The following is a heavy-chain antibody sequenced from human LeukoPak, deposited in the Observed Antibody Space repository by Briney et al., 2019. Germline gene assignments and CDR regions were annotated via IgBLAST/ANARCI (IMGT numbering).Heavy chain of an antibody. Sequence: GGSLRLSCAASGFTFSNEMNWVRQAPGKPLAWVSYISSSGSTICYADSVKGRFTISRDNAKNSLYLQMNSLRAEDTAVYYCARDLAPNYDFWSGYTYSFDYWGQGTLVTVPS. V-gene: IGHV3-48*03. CDR3: ARDLAPNYDFWSGYTYSFDY. J-gene: IGHJ4*02. CDR1: GFTFSNE. D-gene: IGHD3-3*01. CDR2: ISSSGSTI.